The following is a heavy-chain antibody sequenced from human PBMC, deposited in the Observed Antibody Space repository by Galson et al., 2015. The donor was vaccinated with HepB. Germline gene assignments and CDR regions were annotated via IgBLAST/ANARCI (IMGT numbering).Heavy chain of an antibody. D-gene: IGHD6-13*01. Sequence: SLRLSCAASGFTFSSYSMNWVRQAPGKGLEWVSYISSSSSTIYYADSVKGRFTISRDNAKNSLYLQMNSLRDEDTAVYYCARVTHSSSWYLSFDYWGQGTLVTVSS. J-gene: IGHJ4*02. CDR1: GFTFSSYS. CDR3: ARVTHSSSWYLSFDY. V-gene: IGHV3-48*02. CDR2: ISSSSSTI.